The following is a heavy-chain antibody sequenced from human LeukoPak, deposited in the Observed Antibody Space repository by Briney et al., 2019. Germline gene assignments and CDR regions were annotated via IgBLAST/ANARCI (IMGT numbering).Heavy chain of an antibody. V-gene: IGHV3-48*03. CDR2: ISSGGRTM. D-gene: IGHD5-18*01. Sequence: GSLRLSCAASGFRFSSFEMNWVRLAPGKGLEWASYISSGGRTMYYADSVKGRFTISRDNAKDSLYLHMNSLGAEDTGVYFCARGASWIQLWQFDHWGQGTQVTVSS. J-gene: IGHJ4*02. CDR3: ARGASWIQLWQFDH. CDR1: GFRFSSFE.